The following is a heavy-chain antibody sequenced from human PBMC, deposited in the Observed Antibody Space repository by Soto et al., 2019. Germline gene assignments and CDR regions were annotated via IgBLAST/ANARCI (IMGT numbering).Heavy chain of an antibody. Sequence: EVQLVESGGGLVQPGGSLRLSCAASGVTVSSNYMSWVRQAPGKGLGWVSEIYSCGSTYYADAAKGRFTISRDNSTNTLYHHMLCLRAEDMAVYYCARHGYTYGAGYFDYWGQGTLVTVSS. CDR2: IYSCGST. CDR1: GVTVSSNY. D-gene: IGHD5-18*01. V-gene: IGHV3-66*04. CDR3: ARHGYTYGAGYFDY. J-gene: IGHJ4*02.